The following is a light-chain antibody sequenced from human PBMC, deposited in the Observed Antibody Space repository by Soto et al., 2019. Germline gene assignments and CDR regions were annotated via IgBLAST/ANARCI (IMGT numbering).Light chain of an antibody. CDR3: AAWDDTLSGPV. CDR1: GSNIGSNY. Sequence: QSVLTQPPSASGTPGQTVTISCSGRGSNIGSNYVYWYQQLPGTAPRLLMYRADQRPSGVPDRFSGSKSGTSASLAISGLRSEDEADYFCAAWDDTLSGPVFGGGTKLTVL. CDR2: RAD. J-gene: IGLJ2*01. V-gene: IGLV1-47*01.